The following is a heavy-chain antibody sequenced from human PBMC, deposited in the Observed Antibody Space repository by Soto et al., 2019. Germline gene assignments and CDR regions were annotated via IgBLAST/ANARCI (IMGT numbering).Heavy chain of an antibody. D-gene: IGHD4-17*01. CDR2: IYHSGST. Sequence: SETLSLTCAVSGGSISSGGYSWSWIRQPPGKGLEWIGYIYHSGSTYYNPSLKSRVTISVDRSKNQFSLKLSSVTAADTAVYYCARSQTTVTSSDYWGQGTLVTSPQ. J-gene: IGHJ4*02. CDR1: GGSISSGGYS. CDR3: ARSQTTVTSSDY. V-gene: IGHV4-30-2*01.